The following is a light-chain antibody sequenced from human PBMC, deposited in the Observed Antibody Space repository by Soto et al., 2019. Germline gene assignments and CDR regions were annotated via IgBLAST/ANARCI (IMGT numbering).Light chain of an antibody. V-gene: IGKV3-11*01. CDR2: DAS. J-gene: IGKJ5*01. CDR1: QSVGSD. CDR3: QQRSS. Sequence: EIRMSQSPATLSVYQGERVTLSCRASQSVGSDLAWYQQNPGQAPRLLIYDASNRATGIPARFSGSGSGTDFTLTISSLEPEDFAVYYCQQRSSFGQGTRLEI.